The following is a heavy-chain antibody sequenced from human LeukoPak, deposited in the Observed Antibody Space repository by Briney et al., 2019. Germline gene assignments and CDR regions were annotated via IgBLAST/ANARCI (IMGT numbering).Heavy chain of an antibody. CDR2: IYYNGNT. CDR1: GGSLNSHY. Sequence: KPSETLSLTCTVSGGSLNSHYWAWIRQPPGKGLEWIGYIYYNGNTNYNPSLKSQVTISVDTSKNQFSLRLISVTAADTAVYYCARQTGRFDPWGQGTLVTVSS. CDR3: ARQTGRFDP. V-gene: IGHV4-59*11. J-gene: IGHJ5*02.